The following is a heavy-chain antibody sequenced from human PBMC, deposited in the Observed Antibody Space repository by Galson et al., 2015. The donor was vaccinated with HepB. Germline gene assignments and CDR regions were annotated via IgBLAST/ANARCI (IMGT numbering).Heavy chain of an antibody. D-gene: IGHD1-26*01. CDR1: GFTFSSYS. CDR2: ISSSSSYI. V-gene: IGHV3-21*01. J-gene: IGHJ3*02. Sequence: SLRLSCAASGFTFSSYSMNWVRQAPGKGLEWVSSISSSSSYIYYADSVKGRFTISRDNAKNSLYLQMNSLRAEDTAVYYCGRGRGELLPDKDAFDIWGQGTMVTVSS. CDR3: GRGRGELLPDKDAFDI.